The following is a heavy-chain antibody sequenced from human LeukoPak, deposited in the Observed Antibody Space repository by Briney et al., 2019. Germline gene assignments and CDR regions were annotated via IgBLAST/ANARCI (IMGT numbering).Heavy chain of an antibody. D-gene: IGHD5-18*01. CDR3: ARHTVGTGYSYGYFDY. J-gene: IGHJ4*02. V-gene: IGHV3-7*01. CDR1: GFTFSNYG. Sequence: PGGTLRLSCAASGFTFSNYGLSWVRQAPGKGLEWVANIKQDGSEKYYVDSVKGRFTISRDNAKNSLYLQMNSLRAEDTAVYYCARHTVGTGYSYGYFDYWGQGTLVTVSS. CDR2: IKQDGSEK.